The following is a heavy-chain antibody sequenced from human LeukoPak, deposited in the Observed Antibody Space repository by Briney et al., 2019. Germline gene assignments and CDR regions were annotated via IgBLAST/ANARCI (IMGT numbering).Heavy chain of an antibody. CDR3: ARENGYRYDY. Sequence: SETLSLICTVSGVSITSNTNYWGWIRQPPGKGLEWIGNIYYSGTTYYNPSLKSRVTISVDTSKNQFSLKLSSVTAADTALYYCARENGYRYDYWGQGTLVTVSS. J-gene: IGHJ4*02. CDR1: GVSITSNTNY. D-gene: IGHD5-18*01. CDR2: IYYSGTT. V-gene: IGHV4-39*07.